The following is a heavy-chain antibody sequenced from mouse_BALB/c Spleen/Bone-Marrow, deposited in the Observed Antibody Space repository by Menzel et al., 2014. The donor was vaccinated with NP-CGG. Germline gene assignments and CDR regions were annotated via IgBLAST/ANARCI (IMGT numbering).Heavy chain of an antibody. J-gene: IGHJ1*01. V-gene: IGHV5-9-4*01. CDR2: ISSGGSYT. Sequence: EVQGVESGGGLVKPGGSLKLSCAASGFTFSSYAMSWVRQSPEKRLEWVAEISSGGSYTYYPDTVTGRFTISRDNAKNTLYLEMSSLRSEDTAMYYCASKTWTGYWYFDVWGAGTTVTVSS. CDR3: ASKTWTGYWYFDV. CDR1: GFTFSSYA.